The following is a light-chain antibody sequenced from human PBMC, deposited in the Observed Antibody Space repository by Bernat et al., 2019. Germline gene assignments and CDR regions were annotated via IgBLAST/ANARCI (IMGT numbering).Light chain of an antibody. Sequence: DIQMTQSPSTLSASVGDRVTITCRASQSISDWLAWYQQKPGKAPKLLIYKASSLESGVPSRFSGSGSGTEFTLTISSLQPDDSAMYYCQQYKNYITFGQGTRLEIK. V-gene: IGKV1-5*03. CDR3: QQYKNYIT. J-gene: IGKJ5*01. CDR2: KAS. CDR1: QSISDW.